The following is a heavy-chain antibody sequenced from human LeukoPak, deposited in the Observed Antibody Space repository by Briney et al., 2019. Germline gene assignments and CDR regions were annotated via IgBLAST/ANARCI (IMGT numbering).Heavy chain of an antibody. V-gene: IGHV3-48*01. D-gene: IGHD3-22*01. CDR2: ISSSGSTI. J-gene: IGHJ4*02. CDR3: ARDDISNGYSLFDY. Sequence: GGSPRLPCAACGFTFSSYTMNWVRQAPGKGLEWVSYISSSGSTIHYADSVKGRLTISRDNVKNSLYLRMNSLRAEDTAVYYCARDDISNGYSLFDYWGQGTLVIVSS. CDR1: GFTFSSYT.